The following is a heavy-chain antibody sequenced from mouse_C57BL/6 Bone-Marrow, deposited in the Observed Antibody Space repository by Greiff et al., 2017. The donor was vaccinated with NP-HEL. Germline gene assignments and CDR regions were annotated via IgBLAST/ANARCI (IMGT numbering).Heavy chain of an antibody. Sequence: EVQRVESGGDLVKPGGSLKLSCAASGFTFSSYGMSWVRQTPDKRLEWVATISSGGSYTYYPDSVKGRFTISRDNAKNTLYLQMSSLKSEDTAMYYCARRGVVAYYAMDYWGQGTSVTVSS. V-gene: IGHV5-6*01. CDR2: ISSGGSYT. D-gene: IGHD1-1*01. CDR3: ARRGVVAYYAMDY. J-gene: IGHJ4*01. CDR1: GFTFSSYG.